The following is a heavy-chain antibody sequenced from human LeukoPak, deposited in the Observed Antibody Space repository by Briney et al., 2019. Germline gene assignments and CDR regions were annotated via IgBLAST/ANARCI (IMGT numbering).Heavy chain of an antibody. CDR3: ARTDAEWLGYFDY. J-gene: IGHJ4*02. V-gene: IGHV6-1*01. Sequence: SQTLSLTCAISGDSVSSDSTAWNCIRQSPSRGLEWLGRTYYRSKWYNDYAVSVKSRITINPNTSKNQFSLQLDSVTPEDTAVYYCARTDAEWLGYFDYWGQGTLVTVSS. D-gene: IGHD6-19*01. CDR2: TYYRSKWYN. CDR1: GDSVSSDSTA.